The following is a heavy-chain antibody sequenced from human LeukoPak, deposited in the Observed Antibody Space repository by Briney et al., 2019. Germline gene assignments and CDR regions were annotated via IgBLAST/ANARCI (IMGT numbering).Heavy chain of an antibody. CDR2: INPSGGST. D-gene: IGHD6-13*01. CDR3: ARGHSSWYYYKSPAHNYNYYMDV. V-gene: IGHV1-46*01. Sequence: ASVKVSCKASGYTFTSYYMHWVRQAPGQGLEWMGIINPSGGSTSYAQKFQGRVTMTRDTSTSTVYMELSSLRSEDTAVYYCARGHSSWYYYKSPAHNYNYYMDVWGKGTTVTVSS. J-gene: IGHJ6*03. CDR1: GYTFTSYY.